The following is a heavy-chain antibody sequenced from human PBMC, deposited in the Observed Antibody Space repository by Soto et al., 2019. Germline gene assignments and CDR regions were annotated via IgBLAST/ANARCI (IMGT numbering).Heavy chain of an antibody. Sequence: PGGSLRLTCAASGFTFSGSAMHWVRQASGKGLEWVGRIRSKANSYATAYAASVKGRFTISRDDSKNTAYLQMNSLKTEDTAVYYCTRRSIAVAVNLFDYWGQGTLVTVSS. CDR1: GFTFSGSA. D-gene: IGHD6-19*01. J-gene: IGHJ4*02. V-gene: IGHV3-73*01. CDR2: IRSKANSYAT. CDR3: TRRSIAVAVNLFDY.